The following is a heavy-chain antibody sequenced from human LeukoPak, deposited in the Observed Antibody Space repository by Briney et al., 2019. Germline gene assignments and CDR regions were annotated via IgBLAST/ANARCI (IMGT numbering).Heavy chain of an antibody. D-gene: IGHD2/OR15-2a*01. J-gene: IGHJ6*02. CDR3: ARAKIIHSITHMDV. Sequence: GGSLRLSCAASGLTFSGYDMHWVRQAPGKGLEWVAVMSHDGGIEKYADSVKGRFTISRDNSKKTLYLQMNSLRSDDAAVYYCARAKIIHSITHMDVWGQGTTVTVSS. V-gene: IGHV3-30*03. CDR1: GLTFSGYD. CDR2: MSHDGGIE.